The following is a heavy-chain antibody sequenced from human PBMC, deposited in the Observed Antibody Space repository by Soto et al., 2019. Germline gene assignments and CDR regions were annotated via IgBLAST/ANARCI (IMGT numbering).Heavy chain of an antibody. Sequence: EVQLVESGGGLVQPGGSLRLSCAASGFSITNTWMHWVRQAPGKGLEWVGRVKSKADGGTADYAAPVKGRFTVSRDDSKNTQYLQMNSLKVADAAVYYCNSCPDFWGGDIPLWGQGTLVTVSS. CDR2: VKSKADGGTA. D-gene: IGHD3-3*01. J-gene: IGHJ4*02. CDR1: GFSITNTW. CDR3: NSCPDFWGGDIPL. V-gene: IGHV3-15*07.